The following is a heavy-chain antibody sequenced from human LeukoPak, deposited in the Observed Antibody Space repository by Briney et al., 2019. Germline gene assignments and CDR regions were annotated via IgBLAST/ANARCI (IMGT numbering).Heavy chain of an antibody. V-gene: IGHV4-30-4*01. J-gene: IGHJ4*02. CDR2: IYYSGST. CDR3: ARTSGHDYSYFDY. Sequence: SETLSLTCTVSGGSISSGDYYWSWIRQPPGKGLEWIGYIYYSGSTYYNPSLKSRVTISVDTSKNQFSLKLSSVTAADTAVYYCARTSGHDYSYFDYWGQGTLVTVSS. CDR1: GGSISSGDYY. D-gene: IGHD5-12*01.